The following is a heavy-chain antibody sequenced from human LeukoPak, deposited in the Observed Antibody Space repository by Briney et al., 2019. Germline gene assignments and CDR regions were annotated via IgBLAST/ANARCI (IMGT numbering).Heavy chain of an antibody. CDR3: AREAITIFGVVRTQTTYGPHRFDP. Sequence: PSETLSLTCAVSGASMSRDNWWSWVRQSPGKGLEWIGEIHHTWSPNYNPSFKTRVTISVDKSKNQLSLKLSSVTAADTAVYYCAREAITIFGVVRTQTTYGPHRFDPWGQGTLVTVSS. CDR1: GASMSRDNW. D-gene: IGHD3-3*01. V-gene: IGHV4-4*02. J-gene: IGHJ5*02. CDR2: IHHTWSP.